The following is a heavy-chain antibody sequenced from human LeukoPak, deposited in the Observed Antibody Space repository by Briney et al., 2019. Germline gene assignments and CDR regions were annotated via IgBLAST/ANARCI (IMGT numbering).Heavy chain of an antibody. V-gene: IGHV4-4*07. D-gene: IGHD3-22*01. CDR3: ARDYYDSSGYSKYYYYYYMDV. CDR1: GGSISSYY. CDR2: TYTSGST. Sequence: SETLSLTCTVSGGSISSYYWSWIRQPAGKGLEWIGRTYTSGSTNYNPSLKSRVTMSVDTSKNQFSLKLSSVTAADTAVYYCARDYYDSSGYSKYYYYYYMDVWGKGTTVTVSS. J-gene: IGHJ6*03.